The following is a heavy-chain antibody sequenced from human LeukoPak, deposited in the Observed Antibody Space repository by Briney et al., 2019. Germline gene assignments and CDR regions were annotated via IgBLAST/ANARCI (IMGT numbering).Heavy chain of an antibody. D-gene: IGHD3-10*01. Sequence: SVTVSCKASGGTFSSYAISWVRQAPGQGLEWMGGIIPIFGTANYAQKFQGRVTITADESTSTAYMELRSLRSDDTAVYYCARFRGAAHAFDIWGQGTMVTVSS. CDR1: GGTFSSYA. J-gene: IGHJ3*02. V-gene: IGHV1-69*13. CDR3: ARFRGAAHAFDI. CDR2: IIPIFGTA.